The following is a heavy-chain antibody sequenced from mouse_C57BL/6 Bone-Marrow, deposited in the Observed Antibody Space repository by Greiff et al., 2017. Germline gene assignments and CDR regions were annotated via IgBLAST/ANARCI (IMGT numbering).Heavy chain of an antibody. CDR3: ASGDGSSYWYVDV. CDR2: IYPRSGNT. D-gene: IGHD1-1*01. CDR1: GYTFTSYG. Sequence: QVQLQQSGAELARPGASVKLSCKASGYTFTSYGISWVKQRTGQGLEWIGEIYPRSGNTYYNEKFKGKATLTADKSSSTAYMELRSLTSEDSAVYFWASGDGSSYWYVDVWGTGTTVTVSS. V-gene: IGHV1-81*01. J-gene: IGHJ1*03.